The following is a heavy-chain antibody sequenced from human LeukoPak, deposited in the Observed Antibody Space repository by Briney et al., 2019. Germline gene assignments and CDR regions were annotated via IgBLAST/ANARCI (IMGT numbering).Heavy chain of an antibody. Sequence: PSETLSLTCTVSGGSINNYYWSWIRQPPGKGLEWIGFIYYSGRTNYNPSLKSRVTISVDTSKNQFSLNLSSVTAADTAVYYCARDMAFYYGSESHDYFYYYAMDVWGQGTTVTVSS. CDR3: ARDMAFYYGSESHDYFYYYAMDV. J-gene: IGHJ6*02. CDR2: IYYSGRT. V-gene: IGHV4-59*01. CDR1: GGSINNYY. D-gene: IGHD3-10*01.